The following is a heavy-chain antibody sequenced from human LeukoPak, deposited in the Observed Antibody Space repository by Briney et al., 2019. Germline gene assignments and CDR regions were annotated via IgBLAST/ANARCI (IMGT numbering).Heavy chain of an antibody. CDR2: IYPGDSDT. V-gene: IGHV5-51*01. Sequence: LGESLKLSCTGSGYSFTSYWIGWVRQMPGKGLEWMGIIYPGDSDTRYSPSFQGQVTISADKSISTAYLQWSSLKASDTAMYYCATKWAGDILTGYSSPFDYWGQGTLVTVSS. D-gene: IGHD3-9*01. J-gene: IGHJ4*02. CDR1: GYSFTSYW. CDR3: ATKWAGDILTGYSSPFDY.